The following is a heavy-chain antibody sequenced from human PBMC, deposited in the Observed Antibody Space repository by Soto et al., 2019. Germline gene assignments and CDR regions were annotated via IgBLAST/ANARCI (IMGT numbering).Heavy chain of an antibody. D-gene: IGHD6-6*01. Sequence: GGSLRLSCAASGFTFSSYSMNWVRQAPGKGLEWVSSISSSSSYIYYADSVKGRFTISRDNAKNSLYLQMNSLRAEDTAVYYCPSIEARGVFVDYWGQGTLVTVSS. CDR1: GFTFSSYS. CDR3: PSIEARGVFVDY. V-gene: IGHV3-21*01. CDR2: ISSSSSYI. J-gene: IGHJ4*02.